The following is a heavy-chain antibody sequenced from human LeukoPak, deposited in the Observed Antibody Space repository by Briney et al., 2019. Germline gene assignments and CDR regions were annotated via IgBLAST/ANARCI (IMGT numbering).Heavy chain of an antibody. CDR3: AKGRWPAHYFDY. V-gene: IGHV3-23*01. D-gene: IGHD2-15*01. J-gene: IGHJ4*02. Sequence: GGSLRLSCAASGFTFSSYAMGWVRQAPGKGLEWVSAISGSGGSTYYADSVKGRFTISRDNSKNTLYLQMNSLRAEDTAVYYCAKGRWPAHYFDYWGQGTLVTVSS. CDR1: GFTFSSYA. CDR2: ISGSGGST.